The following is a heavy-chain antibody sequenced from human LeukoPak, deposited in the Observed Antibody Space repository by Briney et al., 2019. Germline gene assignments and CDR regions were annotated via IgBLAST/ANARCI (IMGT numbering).Heavy chain of an antibody. Sequence: GGSLRLSCAASGFTFDDYAMHWVRQAPGKGLEWVSGISWNSGSIGYADSVKGRFTISRDNAKNSLYLQMNSLRAEDTALYYCAKVLSGSGVGFDYWGQGTLVTVSS. CDR2: ISWNSGSI. D-gene: IGHD1-26*01. CDR3: AKVLSGSGVGFDY. V-gene: IGHV3-9*01. J-gene: IGHJ4*02. CDR1: GFTFDDYA.